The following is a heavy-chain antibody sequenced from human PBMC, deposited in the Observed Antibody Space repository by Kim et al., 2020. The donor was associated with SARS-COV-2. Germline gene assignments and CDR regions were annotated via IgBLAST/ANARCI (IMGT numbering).Heavy chain of an antibody. CDR3: ATFYGSGLNWFHP. Sequence: GESLKISCKGSGYSFTSYWIGWVRQMPGKGLEWMGIIYPGDSDTRYSPPFHGQATISADNSISTAYLQWSSLKASDTAMYYCATFYGSGLNWFHPWGQGTLVTVSS. J-gene: IGHJ5*02. D-gene: IGHD3-10*01. V-gene: IGHV5-51*01. CDR1: GYSFTSYW. CDR2: IYPGDSDT.